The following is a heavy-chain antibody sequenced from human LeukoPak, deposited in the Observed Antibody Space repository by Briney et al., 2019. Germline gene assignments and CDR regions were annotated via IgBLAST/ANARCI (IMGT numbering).Heavy chain of an antibody. D-gene: IGHD5-18*01. CDR2: INHKGST. CDR3: ARGRRYSYGTHHDRLFDY. J-gene: IGHJ4*02. CDR1: GGSFSGYY. Sequence: SETLSLTCAVYGGSFSGYYWSWIRQPPGKGLEWIGEINHKGSTNSNPSHKSRVAISVDTSKNQFSLKLSSVTAADTAVYYCARGRRYSYGTHHDRLFDYWGQGTLVTVSS. V-gene: IGHV4-34*01.